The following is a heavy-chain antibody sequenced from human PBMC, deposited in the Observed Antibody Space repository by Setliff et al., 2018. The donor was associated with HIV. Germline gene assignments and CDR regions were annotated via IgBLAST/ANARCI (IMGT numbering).Heavy chain of an antibody. J-gene: IGHJ4*02. V-gene: IGHV4-38-2*02. CDR2: INHSGST. D-gene: IGHD6-13*01. CDR3: ARESPSSSWFYFDF. CDR1: GYSISSGYC. Sequence: SETLSLTCDVSGYSISSGYCWSWIRQPPGKGLEWIGEINHSGSTYYNPSLNSRVTISVDTSKNQFSLKLGSVTAADTAVYYCARESPSSSWFYFDFWGQGTLVTVSS.